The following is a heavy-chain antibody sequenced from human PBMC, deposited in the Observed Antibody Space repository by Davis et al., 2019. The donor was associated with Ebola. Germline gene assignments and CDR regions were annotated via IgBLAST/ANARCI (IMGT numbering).Heavy chain of an antibody. CDR2: IYYSGST. Sequence: SETLSLTCTVSGGSISSGGYYWSWIRQHPGKGLAWIGYIYYSGSTYYNPSLKSRVTISVDTSKNQFSLKLSSVTAADTAVYYCARSLRLGELSTRGWFDPWGQGTLVTVSS. V-gene: IGHV4-31*03. D-gene: IGHD3-16*02. CDR1: GGSISSGGYY. J-gene: IGHJ5*02. CDR3: ARSLRLGELSTRGWFDP.